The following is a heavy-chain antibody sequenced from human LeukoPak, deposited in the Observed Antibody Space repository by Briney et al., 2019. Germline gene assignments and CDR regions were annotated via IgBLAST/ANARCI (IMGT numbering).Heavy chain of an antibody. V-gene: IGHV3-23*01. CDR3: AKDSPYSSSRYGMDV. J-gene: IGHJ6*02. CDR1: GFTFSSYW. D-gene: IGHD6-13*01. Sequence: GGSLRLSCAASGFTFSSYWMSWVRQAPGKGLEWVSAISDSGGSTFYADSVKGRFTISRDNSKNTLYLQMNSLRAEDTAVYYCAKDSPYSSSRYGMDVWGQGTTVTVSS. CDR2: ISDSGGST.